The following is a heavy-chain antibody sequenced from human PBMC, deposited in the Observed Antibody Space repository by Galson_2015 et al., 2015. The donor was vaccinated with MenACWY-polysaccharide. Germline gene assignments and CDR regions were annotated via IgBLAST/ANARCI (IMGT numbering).Heavy chain of an antibody. CDR1: GSTFTSYA. J-gene: IGHJ5*02. D-gene: IGHD3-3*01. CDR2: IRSSGTNT. Sequence: LRLSCAASGSTFTSYAMSWVRQAPGKGLEWVSAIRSSGTNTYYADSVKGRFTISRDNSKNTLYLQMNSLRAEDTAVYYCAKDSTDFWSVAGRFDHWGQGTLVTVSS. V-gene: IGHV3-23*01. CDR3: AKDSTDFWSVAGRFDH.